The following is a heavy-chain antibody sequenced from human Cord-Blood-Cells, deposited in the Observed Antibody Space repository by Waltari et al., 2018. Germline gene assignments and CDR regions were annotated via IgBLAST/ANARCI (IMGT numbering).Heavy chain of an antibody. J-gene: IGHJ2*01. D-gene: IGHD1-20*01. Sequence: QVLLVQSGAEVKKPGASVKVSCKVSGYTFTSYDVNWMRQATGQGLEWMGWMNPNSGNTGYAHEFQGRVTMTRNTSRSTAYMELSSLRAEDTAVYYCARAARITGYCYFDLWGRGTLVTVSS. V-gene: IGHV1-8*01. CDR3: ARAARITGYCYFDL. CDR1: GYTFTSYD. CDR2: MNPNSGNT.